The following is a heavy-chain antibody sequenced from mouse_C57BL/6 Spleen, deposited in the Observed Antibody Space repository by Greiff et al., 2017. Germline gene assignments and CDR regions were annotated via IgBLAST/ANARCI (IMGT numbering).Heavy chain of an antibody. V-gene: IGHV1-81*01. Sequence: QVHVKQSGAELARPGASVKLSCKASGYTFTSYGISWVKQRTRQGLEWIGEIYPRSGNTYYNEKFKGKATLTADKSSSTAYMELRSLTSEDSAVYFCARSRDYGSSYYAMDYWGQGTSVTVSS. J-gene: IGHJ4*01. D-gene: IGHD1-1*01. CDR3: ARSRDYGSSYYAMDY. CDR2: IYPRSGNT. CDR1: GYTFTSYG.